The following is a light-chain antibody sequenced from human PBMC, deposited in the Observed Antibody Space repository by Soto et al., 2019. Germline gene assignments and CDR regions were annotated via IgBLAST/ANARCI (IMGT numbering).Light chain of an antibody. CDR1: NIGSKS. CDR2: YDS. Sequence: SYELTQPPSVSVAPGKTARITCGGNNIGSKSVHWYQQKPGQAPVLVIYYDSDRPSGIPERFSGSNSGNTATLTISRVEAGDEADYYCQVWDSSSDPEVFGGGTKLTVL. J-gene: IGLJ2*01. CDR3: QVWDSSSDPEV. V-gene: IGLV3-21*04.